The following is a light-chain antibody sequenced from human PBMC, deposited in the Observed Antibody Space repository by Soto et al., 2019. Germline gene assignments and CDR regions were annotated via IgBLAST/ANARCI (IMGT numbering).Light chain of an antibody. CDR3: AAWDDGLNGLWV. CDR1: SSNIGSNT. Sequence: QSVLTQPPSASGTPGQRVTISCSGSSSNIGSNTVNWYQQLPGTAPKLLIYINNQRPSGVPDRFSGSKSGTSSSLAISGFQCADEADYYCAAWDDGLNGLWVFGGGTKLTVL. V-gene: IGLV1-44*01. CDR2: INN. J-gene: IGLJ3*02.